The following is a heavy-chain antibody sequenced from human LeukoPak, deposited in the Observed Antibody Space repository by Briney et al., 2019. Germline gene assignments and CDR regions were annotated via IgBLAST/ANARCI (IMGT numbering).Heavy chain of an antibody. CDR1: GFTFSSC. V-gene: IGHV3-48*03. CDR3: AELGITMIGGV. D-gene: IGHD3-10*02. Sequence: GGSLRLSCAASGFTFSSCMNWVRQAPGKGLEWVSYISSSGSTIYYADSVKGRFTISRDNAKNSLYLQMNSLRGEDTAVYYCAELGITMIGGVWGKGTTVTISS. CDR2: ISSSGSTI. J-gene: IGHJ6*04.